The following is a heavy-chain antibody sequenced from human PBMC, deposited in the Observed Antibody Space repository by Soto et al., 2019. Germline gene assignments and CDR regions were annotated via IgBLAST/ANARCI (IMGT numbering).Heavy chain of an antibody. D-gene: IGHD2-2*02. CDR2: INPNSGGT. CDR3: ARSLYCSSTSCYNRVFESNGMDV. Sequence: ASVKVSCKASGYTFTGYYMHWVRQAPGQGLEWMGWINPNSGGTNYAQKFQGRVTMTRDTSISTAYMELSRLRSDDTAVYYCARSLYCSSTSCYNRVFESNGMDVWGQGTTVTVSS. V-gene: IGHV1-2*02. CDR1: GYTFTGYY. J-gene: IGHJ6*02.